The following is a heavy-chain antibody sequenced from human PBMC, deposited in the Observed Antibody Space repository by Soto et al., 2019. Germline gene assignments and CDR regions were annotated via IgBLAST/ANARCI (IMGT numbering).Heavy chain of an antibody. J-gene: IGHJ6*02. V-gene: IGHV4-31*03. CDR2: IYYSGST. CDR1: GGSISSGGYY. CDR3: ARDHRLERYYDFWSGYPTPPYGMDV. D-gene: IGHD3-3*01. Sequence: QVQLQESGPGLVKPSQTLSLTCTVSGGSISSGGYYWSWIRQHPGKGLEWIGYIYYSGSTYYNPSLKRRVTISVDTSKNQFSLKLSSVTAADTAVYYCARDHRLERYYDFWSGYPTPPYGMDVWGQGTTVTVSS.